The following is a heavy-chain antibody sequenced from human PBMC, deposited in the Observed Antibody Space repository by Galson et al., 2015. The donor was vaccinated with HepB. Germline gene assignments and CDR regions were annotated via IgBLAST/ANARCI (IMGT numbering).Heavy chain of an antibody. CDR1: GFILTNHT. V-gene: IGHV3-21*01. Sequence: SLRLSCAAFGFILTNHTMNWVRQAPGRGLEWVSSISRTGNNIYYADSVRGRFTISRDNAKNSLYLQMRSLRAEDTALYYCARDFKLIVTGSGSPYYSGMGVWGQGTTVTVSS. J-gene: IGHJ6*02. CDR3: ARDFKLIVTGSGSPYYSGMGV. CDR2: ISRTGNNI. D-gene: IGHD2/OR15-2a*01.